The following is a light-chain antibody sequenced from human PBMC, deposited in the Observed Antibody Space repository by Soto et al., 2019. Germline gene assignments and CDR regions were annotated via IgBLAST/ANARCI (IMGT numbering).Light chain of an antibody. V-gene: IGKV3-20*01. CDR2: GAS. CDR1: QSVSSY. J-gene: IGKJ1*01. Sequence: IELTQPPGTLSLSPRERANISCTASQSVSSYLAWYQQKPGQAPRLLIYGASSRATGIPDRFSGSGSGTDFTLTISRLEPEDFAVYYCQQYGTSPPWTFGQGTKVDI. CDR3: QQYGTSPPWT.